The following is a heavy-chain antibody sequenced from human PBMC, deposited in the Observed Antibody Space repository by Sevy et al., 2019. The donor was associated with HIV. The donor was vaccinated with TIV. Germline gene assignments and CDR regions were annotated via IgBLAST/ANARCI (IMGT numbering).Heavy chain of an antibody. V-gene: IGHV3-21*01. CDR2: ISSSSNYI. D-gene: IGHD2-15*01. J-gene: IGHJ6*02. Sequence: GGSLRLSCAASGFTFSSYNMNWVRQAPGKGLEWVSSISSSSNYIYYADSMKGRFTIPRDNAKNSLYLQMNSLRAEDTAVYYCARVVAYCSGGGCFPGYYYGMDVWGQGTTVTVSS. CDR1: GFTFSSYN. CDR3: ARVVAYCSGGGCFPGYYYGMDV.